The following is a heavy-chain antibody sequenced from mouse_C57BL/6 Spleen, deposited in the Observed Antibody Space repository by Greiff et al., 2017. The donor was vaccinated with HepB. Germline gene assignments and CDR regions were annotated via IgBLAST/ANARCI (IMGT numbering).Heavy chain of an antibody. CDR1: GFNIKDYY. CDR2: IDPEDGDT. J-gene: IGHJ4*01. D-gene: IGHD2-13*01. CDR3: TNGDYVRAMDY. V-gene: IGHV14-1*01. Sequence: EVQLQQSGAELVRPGASVKLSCTASGFNIKDYYMHWVKQRPEQGLEWIGRIDPEDGDTEYAPKFQGKATMTADTSSNTANLQLSSLTSEDTAVYYCTNGDYVRAMDYWGQGTSVTVSS.